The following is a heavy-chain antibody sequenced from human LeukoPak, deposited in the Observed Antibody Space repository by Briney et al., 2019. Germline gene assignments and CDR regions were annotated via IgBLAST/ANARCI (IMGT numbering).Heavy chain of an antibody. CDR3: ARDSGSYPHWFAP. CDR2: IFYSGIT. V-gene: IGHV4-59*01. D-gene: IGHD1-26*01. Sequence: PSETLSLTCTVSGGSISSYYWNWIRQPPGKGLEWIGYIFYSGITNYNPSLKSRVTISVDTSKKQFSLKLTSVTAADTAVYYCARDSGSYPHWFAPWGQGTLVTVSP. CDR1: GGSISSYY. J-gene: IGHJ5*02.